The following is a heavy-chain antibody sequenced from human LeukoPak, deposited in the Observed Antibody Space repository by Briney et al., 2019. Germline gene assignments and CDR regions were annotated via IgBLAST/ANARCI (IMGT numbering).Heavy chain of an antibody. V-gene: IGHV3-30*02. CDR2: IRHDGNKR. CDR1: GLTFSSYD. Sequence: SGGSLRLSCAASGLTFSSYDMHWVRQTPGKGLEWVAFIRHDGNKRNYADSVKGRFTISRDNSKNTLYLQVNSLRAEDTAVYYCSKDSYPDYFDYWGQGTLVTVSS. CDR3: SKDSYPDYFDY. J-gene: IGHJ4*02.